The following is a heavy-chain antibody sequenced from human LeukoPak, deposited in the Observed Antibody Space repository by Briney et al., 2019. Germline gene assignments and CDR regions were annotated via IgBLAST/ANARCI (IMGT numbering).Heavy chain of an antibody. Sequence: ASVKVSCKASGYTFTSYGISWVRQAPGQGLEWMGWISAYNGNTNYAHKLQGRVTMTTDTSTSTAYMELRSLRSDDTAVYYCARDFRGYSYGYLYYYYYMDVWGKGTTVTVSS. CDR3: ARDFRGYSYGYLYYYYYMDV. D-gene: IGHD5-18*01. CDR2: ISAYNGNT. V-gene: IGHV1-18*01. J-gene: IGHJ6*03. CDR1: GYTFTSYG.